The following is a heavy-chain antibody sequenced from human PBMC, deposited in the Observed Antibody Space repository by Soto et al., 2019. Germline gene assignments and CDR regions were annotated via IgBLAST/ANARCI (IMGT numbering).Heavy chain of an antibody. V-gene: IGHV1-69*01. CDR3: ARKRAFYDSSGYYAFDI. J-gene: IGHJ3*02. CDR2: IIPIFGTA. Sequence: QVQLVQSGAEVKKPGSSVKVSCKASGGTFSSYAISWVRQAPGQGLEWMGGIIPIFGTANYAQKFQGRVTITADESTRTAYMERSSLRSGDRAVYYCARKRAFYDSSGYYAFDIWGQGTMVTVSS. CDR1: GGTFSSYA. D-gene: IGHD3-22*01.